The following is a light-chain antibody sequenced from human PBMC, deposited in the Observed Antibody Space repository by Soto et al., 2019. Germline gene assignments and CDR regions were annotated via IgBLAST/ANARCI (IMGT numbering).Light chain of an antibody. CDR1: QSVSSSY. J-gene: IGKJ1*01. CDR3: QQYGSSSWT. V-gene: IGKV3-20*01. Sequence: DIQMTQSPSTLSASIGDRVTITCRASQSVSSSYLAWYQQKPGQAPRLLIYGASSRATGIPDRFSGSGSGTDFTLTISRLEPEDFAVYYCQQYGSSSWTFGQGTKVEIK. CDR2: GAS.